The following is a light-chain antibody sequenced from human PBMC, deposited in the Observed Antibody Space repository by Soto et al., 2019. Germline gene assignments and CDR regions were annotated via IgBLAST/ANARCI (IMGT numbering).Light chain of an antibody. CDR2: NNS. V-gene: IGLV1-44*01. Sequence: QAVVTQPPSASGTPGQMVTISCSGSSSNIGSNTVNWYQQLPGMAPKLLIYNNSQRPSGVPDRFSGSKSGTSASLAISGLQSEDEAEYYCAAWDDSLRGLEFGGGTKVTVL. CDR3: AAWDDSLRGLE. J-gene: IGLJ2*01. CDR1: SSNIGSNT.